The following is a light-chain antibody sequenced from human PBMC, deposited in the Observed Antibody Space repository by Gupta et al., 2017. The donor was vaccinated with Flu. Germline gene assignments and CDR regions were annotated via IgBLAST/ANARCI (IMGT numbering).Light chain of an antibody. V-gene: IGKV3-20*01. CDR2: GVS. Sequence: TLSLSPGERGTLSCRASQTISRSYLAWYQQKPGQAPRLLIYGVSNRATGIPDRFSGSGSGTDFTLTISRLEPEDFAMYYCQQDGSSPLFSFGPGTKVDLK. J-gene: IGKJ3*01. CDR3: QQDGSSPLFS. CDR1: QTISRSY.